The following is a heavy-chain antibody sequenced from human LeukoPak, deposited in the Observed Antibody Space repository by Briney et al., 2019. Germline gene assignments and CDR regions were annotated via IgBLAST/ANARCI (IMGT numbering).Heavy chain of an antibody. J-gene: IGHJ4*02. CDR1: GGSVSSGSYY. CDR2: IYSSGNT. CDR3: ARGSLRSSWNY. V-gene: IGHV4-61*01. D-gene: IGHD6-13*01. Sequence: SETLSLTCTVSGGSVSSGSYYWGLIRQPPGKGLEWIGYIYSSGNTNYNPSLKSRVTISVDTSKNQFSLRLSSVTAADTAVYYCARGSLRSSWNYWGQGTLVTVSS.